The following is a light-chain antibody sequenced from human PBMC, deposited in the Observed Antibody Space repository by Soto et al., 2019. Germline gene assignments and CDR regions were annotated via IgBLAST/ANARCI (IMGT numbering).Light chain of an antibody. CDR2: GAS. V-gene: IGKV3-20*01. Sequence: EIVLTQSPGTLSLSPGERATLSCRASQSIISSYFAWYQQKPGQTPRLLIYGASRRATGIPDRFSGSGSGTDFTLTISRLEPEDFAVYYCQHYGSSPWTF. J-gene: IGKJ1*01. CDR3: QHYGSSPWT. CDR1: QSIISSY.